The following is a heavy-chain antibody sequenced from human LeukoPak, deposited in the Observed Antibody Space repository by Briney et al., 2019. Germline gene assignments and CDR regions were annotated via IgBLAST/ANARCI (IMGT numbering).Heavy chain of an antibody. D-gene: IGHD3-16*01. CDR2: IYYSGGT. CDR1: SGSISSSSYY. CDR3: ARGHIGGSNWDALHI. Sequence: PSETLSLTCTVSSGSISSSSYYWGWIRQPPGKGLEWIGSIYYSGGTYYNPSLKSRVTISVDTSKNQFSLKLSSVTAADTAVYYCARGHIGGSNWDALHIWGQGTMVTVSS. J-gene: IGHJ3*02. V-gene: IGHV4-39*01.